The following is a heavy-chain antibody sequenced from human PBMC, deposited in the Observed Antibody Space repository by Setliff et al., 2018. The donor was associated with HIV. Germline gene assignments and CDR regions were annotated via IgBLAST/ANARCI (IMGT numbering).Heavy chain of an antibody. CDR1: GGSFSGYY. V-gene: IGHV4-34*01. D-gene: IGHD3-22*01. CDR3: ASRIYYYDTYRVLREEGFDP. CDR2: INHSGST. Sequence: SETLSLTCAVYGGSFSGYYWSWIRQPPGKGLEWIGEINHSGSTHHNPSLKRRVTISIDTSKNQFSLSLTSVTDADTAVYYCASRIYYYDTYRVLREEGFDPWGQGTLVTVSS. J-gene: IGHJ5*02.